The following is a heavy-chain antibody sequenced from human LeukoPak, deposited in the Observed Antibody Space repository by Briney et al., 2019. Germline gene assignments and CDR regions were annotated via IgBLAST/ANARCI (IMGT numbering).Heavy chain of an antibody. J-gene: IGHJ5*02. CDR2: INHSGST. CDR1: GGSFSGYY. V-gene: IGHV4-34*01. D-gene: IGHD2-2*01. CDR3: AISYCSSTSCYFPRKRGFDP. Sequence: SEALSLTCAVYGGSFSGYYWSWIRQPPGKGLEWIGEINHSGSTNYNPSLKSRVTISVDTSKNQFSLKLSSVTAADTAVYYCAISYCSSTSCYFPRKRGFDPWGQGTLVTVFS.